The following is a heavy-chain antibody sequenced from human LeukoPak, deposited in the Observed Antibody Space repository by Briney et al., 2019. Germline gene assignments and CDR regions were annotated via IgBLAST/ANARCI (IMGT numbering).Heavy chain of an antibody. CDR2: IYTSGST. Sequence: TSETLSLTCTVSGGSISSYYWSWIRQPAGKGLEWIGRIYTSGSTNYNPSLKSRVTISVDKSKNQFFLKLSSVTAADTAVYYCARARLAVAGTIFDYWGQGTLVTVSS. CDR3: ARARLAVAGTIFDY. J-gene: IGHJ4*02. D-gene: IGHD6-19*01. CDR1: GGSISSYY. V-gene: IGHV4-4*07.